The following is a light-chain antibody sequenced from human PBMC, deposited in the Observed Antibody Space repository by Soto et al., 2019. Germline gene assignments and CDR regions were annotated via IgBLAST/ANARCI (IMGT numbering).Light chain of an antibody. CDR2: GAS. V-gene: IGKV3-20*01. CDR3: QQYGSSPLT. J-gene: IGKJ4*01. Sequence: EIVLTQSPGTLSLSPGERATLSCRASQSVSSSYLAWYQQKPGQAPRLLIYGASSRATGIPDRFSGSGSGTDFTLSISGLDPEDFAVYYWQQYGSSPLTFGGGTKVEIK. CDR1: QSVSSSY.